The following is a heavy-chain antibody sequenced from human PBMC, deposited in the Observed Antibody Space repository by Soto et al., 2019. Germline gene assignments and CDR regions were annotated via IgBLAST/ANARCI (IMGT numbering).Heavy chain of an antibody. J-gene: IGHJ5*02. CDR3: ARGYFDSGHGYDL. CDR2: IFTRDSET. V-gene: IGHV5-51*01. D-gene: IGHD3-10*01. CDR1: GHLFNNHW. Sequence: RGESLKISCKGPGHLFNNHWIGWVRQTPGKGLEWMGLIFTRDSETKTSPSFQGHVSFSVDNSINTVYLQWTSLKTTDTGIYFCARGYFDSGHGYDLWGQGILVTVSS.